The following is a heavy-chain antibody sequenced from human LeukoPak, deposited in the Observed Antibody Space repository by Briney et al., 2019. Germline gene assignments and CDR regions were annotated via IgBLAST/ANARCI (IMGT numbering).Heavy chain of an antibody. Sequence: GGSLRLSCGASGFTFSNYAMSWVRQAPGKGLESVSDIRSTGGTTAYADSVKGRFAISRDNSRNTLYLQMNSLRAEDTAVYYCARADRYGTTWYGRVDYWGQGTLVTVSS. CDR2: IRSTGGTT. CDR1: GFTFSNYA. CDR3: ARADRYGTTWYGRVDY. D-gene: IGHD6-13*01. V-gene: IGHV3-23*01. J-gene: IGHJ4*02.